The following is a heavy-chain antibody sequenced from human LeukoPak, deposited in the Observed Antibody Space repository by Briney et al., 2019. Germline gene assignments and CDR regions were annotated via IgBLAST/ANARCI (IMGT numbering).Heavy chain of an antibody. V-gene: IGHV3-48*01. CDR1: GFTFSIYT. CDR3: ARDQGHYYGSGSYYYFDY. J-gene: IGHJ4*02. Sequence: GGSLRLSCAASGFTFSIYTMNWVRQAPGKGLEWVSYISSSSSTLYYADSVKGRFTISRDNAKNSLYLQMNSLRAEDTAVYYCARDQGHYYGSGSYYYFDYWGQGTLVTVSS. CDR2: ISSSSSTL. D-gene: IGHD3-10*01.